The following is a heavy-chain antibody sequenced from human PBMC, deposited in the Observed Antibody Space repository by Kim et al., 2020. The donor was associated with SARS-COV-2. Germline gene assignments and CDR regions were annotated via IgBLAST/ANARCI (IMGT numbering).Heavy chain of an antibody. Sequence: SETLSLTCTVSGGSISSGGYYWSWIRQHPGKGLEWIGYIYYSGSTYYNPSLKSRVTISVDTSKNQFSLKLSSVTAADTAVYYCARAPMIVVVIDAFDIWGPGTMVTVSS. CDR3: ARAPMIVVVIDAFDI. J-gene: IGHJ3*02. D-gene: IGHD3-22*01. V-gene: IGHV4-31*03. CDR1: GGSISSGGYY. CDR2: IYYSGST.